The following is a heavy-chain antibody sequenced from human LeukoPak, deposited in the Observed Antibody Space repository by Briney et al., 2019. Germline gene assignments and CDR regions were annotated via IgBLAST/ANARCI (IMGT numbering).Heavy chain of an antibody. D-gene: IGHD3-9*01. CDR1: GGTFSSYT. Sequence: SVKVSCKASGGTFSSYTISWVRQAPGQGLEWMGRIIPILGIANYAQKFQGRVTITADKSTSTAYMELSSLRSEDTAVYYCARGSSQQYYDILTGYYIEAFDIWGQGTMVTVSS. V-gene: IGHV1-69*02. J-gene: IGHJ3*02. CDR3: ARGSSQQYYDILTGYYIEAFDI. CDR2: IIPILGIA.